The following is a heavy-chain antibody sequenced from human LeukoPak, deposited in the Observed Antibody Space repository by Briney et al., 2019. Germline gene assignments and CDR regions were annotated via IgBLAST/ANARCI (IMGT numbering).Heavy chain of an antibody. CDR2: VFYTGET. V-gene: IGHV4-59*08. CDR3: ARHAAGVQLWFEF. Sequence: SEALSLTCSVSPGSIGGYYWSRFRQPPGKGLEWIGYVFYTGETDYNRSLRSRGTISVDASKNQVSLRLTSVTAADTAVYYCARHAAGVQLWFEFWGQGTQVTVSS. D-gene: IGHD2-21*01. J-gene: IGHJ4*02. CDR1: PGSIGGYY.